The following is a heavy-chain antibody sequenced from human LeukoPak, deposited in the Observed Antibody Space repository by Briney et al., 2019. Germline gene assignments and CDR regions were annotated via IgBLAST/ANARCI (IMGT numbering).Heavy chain of an antibody. CDR1: GYRFTSYW. D-gene: IGHD3-9*01. CDR2: IFPGDSDT. V-gene: IGHV5-51*01. CDR3: ATSGYTWLGDY. J-gene: IGHJ4*02. Sequence: GESLKISCQVSGYRFTSYWVGWVRQMPGKGLEWMGIIFPGDSDTRYSPSFQGQVTISADKSISAAYLQWSSLKASDTAMYYCATSGYTWLGDYWGQGALVTVSS.